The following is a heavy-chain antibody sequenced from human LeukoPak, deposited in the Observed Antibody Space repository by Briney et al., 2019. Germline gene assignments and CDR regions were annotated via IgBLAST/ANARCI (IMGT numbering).Heavy chain of an antibody. V-gene: IGHV1-69*01. J-gene: IGHJ5*02. CDR2: ITPIFGTA. Sequence: GSSVKVSCKASGGTFSSYAISWVRQAPGQGLEWMGGITPIFGTANYAQKFQGRVTITADESTSTAYMELSSLRSEDTAVYYCARVWSGLDDYTNWFDPWGQGTLVTVSS. CDR1: GGTFSSYA. CDR3: ARVWSGLDDYTNWFDP. D-gene: IGHD5-24*01.